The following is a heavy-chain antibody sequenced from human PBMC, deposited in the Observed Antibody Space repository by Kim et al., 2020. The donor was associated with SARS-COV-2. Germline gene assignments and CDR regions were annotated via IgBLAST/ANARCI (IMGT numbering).Heavy chain of an antibody. D-gene: IGHD3-3*01. CDR1: GFTFSSYE. V-gene: IGHV3-48*03. J-gene: IGHJ6*02. Sequence: GGSLRLSCAASGFTFSSYEMNWVRQAPGKGLEWVSYISSSGSTIYYADSVKGRFTISRDNAKNSLYLPMNSLRAEDTAVYYCARDRPGITIFGVVIRDPLMVVWGQETTVPLSS. CDR3: ARDRPGITIFGVVIRDPLMVV. CDR2: ISSSGSTI.